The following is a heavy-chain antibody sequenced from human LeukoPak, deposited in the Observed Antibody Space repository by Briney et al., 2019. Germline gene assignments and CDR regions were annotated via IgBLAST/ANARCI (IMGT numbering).Heavy chain of an antibody. Sequence: GGSLRLSCAASGFTFSSYSMNWVRQAPGKGLEWVSSISSSSSYIYYADSVKGRFTISRDNAKNSLYLQMNSLRAEDTAVYYWARELVTPLSSWLNPGGQGTLVTVS. CDR3: ARELVTPLSSWLNP. D-gene: IGHD2-2*01. V-gene: IGHV3-21*01. CDR2: ISSSSSYI. CDR1: GFTFSSYS. J-gene: IGHJ5*02.